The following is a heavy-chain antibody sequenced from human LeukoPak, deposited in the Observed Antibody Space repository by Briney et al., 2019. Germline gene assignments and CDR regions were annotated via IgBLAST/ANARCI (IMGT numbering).Heavy chain of an antibody. CDR3: ASRYCSSTSCYLGPFDY. D-gene: IGHD2-2*01. CDR1: GGSFSGYY. CDR2: INHSGST. J-gene: IGHJ4*02. Sequence: SETLSLTCAVHGGSFSGYYWSWIRQPPGKGLEWIGEINHSGSTNYNPSLKSRVTISVDTSKNQFSLKLSSVTAADTAVYYCASRYCSSTSCYLGPFDYWGQGTLVTVSS. V-gene: IGHV4-34*01.